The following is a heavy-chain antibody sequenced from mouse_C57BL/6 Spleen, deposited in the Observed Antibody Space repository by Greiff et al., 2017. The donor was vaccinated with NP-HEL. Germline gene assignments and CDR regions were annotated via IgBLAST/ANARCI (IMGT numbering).Heavy chain of an antibody. CDR3: ARGGLRKAAMDY. CDR2: INPGSGGT. CDR1: GYTFTSYW. V-gene: IGHV1-54*01. J-gene: IGHJ4*01. D-gene: IGHD2-4*01. Sequence: VQLQQPGAELVKPGASVKLSCKASGYTFTSYWMQWVKQRPGQGLEWIGVINPGSGGTNYNEKFKGKATLTADKSSSTAYMQLSSLTSEDSAVYFCARGGLRKAAMDYWGQGTSVTVSS.